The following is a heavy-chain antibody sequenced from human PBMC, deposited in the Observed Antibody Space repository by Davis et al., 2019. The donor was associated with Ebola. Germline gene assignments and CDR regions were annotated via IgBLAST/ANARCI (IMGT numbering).Heavy chain of an antibody. Sequence: SETLSLTCTVSGGSISSSSYYWGWIRQPPGKGLEWIGSIYYSGSTNYNPSLKSRVTISVDTSKNQFSLKLSSVTAADTAVYYCARVSWFGELSRFDYWGQGTLVTVSS. CDR3: ARVSWFGELSRFDY. CDR2: IYYSGST. J-gene: IGHJ4*02. CDR1: GGSISSSSYY. V-gene: IGHV4-39*07. D-gene: IGHD3-10*01.